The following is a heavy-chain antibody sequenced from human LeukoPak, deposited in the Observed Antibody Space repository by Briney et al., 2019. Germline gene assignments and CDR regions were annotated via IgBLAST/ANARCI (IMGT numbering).Heavy chain of an antibody. V-gene: IGHV4-4*07. CDR2: IYTSGST. Sequence: PSETLSLTCTASGGSISSYYWSWIRQPAGKGLEWIGRIYTSGSTNYKPSLRSRVTMSVDTSKTQFSLKMSSVTAADTAVYYCARDKYDILTGYEYFDYCGQGALFTVSS. CDR3: ARDKYDILTGYEYFDY. J-gene: IGHJ4*02. D-gene: IGHD3-9*01. CDR1: GGSISSYY.